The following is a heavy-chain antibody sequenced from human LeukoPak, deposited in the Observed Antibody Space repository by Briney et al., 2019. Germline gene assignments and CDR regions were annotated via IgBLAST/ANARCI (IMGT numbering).Heavy chain of an antibody. D-gene: IGHD6-6*01. V-gene: IGHV4-34*01. Sequence: SETLSLTCAVYGGSFSGYYWSWIRQPPGKGLEWIGEINHSGSTNYNPSLKSRVTISVDTSKNQFSLKLSSVTAADTAVYYSARERYSSSSSYAFDIWGQGTMVTVSS. CDR3: ARERYSSSSSYAFDI. CDR1: GGSFSGYY. CDR2: INHSGST. J-gene: IGHJ3*02.